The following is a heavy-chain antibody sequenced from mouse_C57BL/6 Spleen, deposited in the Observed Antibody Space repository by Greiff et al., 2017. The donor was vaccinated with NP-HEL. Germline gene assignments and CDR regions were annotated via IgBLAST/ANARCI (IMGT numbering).Heavy chain of an antibody. J-gene: IGHJ1*03. CDR1: GYAFSSYW. CDR2: IYPGDGDT. CDR3: EGYYGSSYKWYFDV. V-gene: IGHV1-80*01. Sequence: VQVVESGAELVKPGASVKISCKASGYAFSSYWMNWVKQRPGKGLEWIGQIYPGDGDTNYNGKFKGKATLTADKSSSTAYMQLSSLTSEDSAVYFCEGYYGSSYKWYFDVWGTGTTVTVSS. D-gene: IGHD1-1*01.